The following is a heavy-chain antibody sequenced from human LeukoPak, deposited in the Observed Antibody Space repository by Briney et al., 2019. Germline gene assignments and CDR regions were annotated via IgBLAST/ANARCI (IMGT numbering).Heavy chain of an antibody. V-gene: IGHV4-30-4*01. D-gene: IGHD3-10*01. CDR3: ARVERGGSGGFQH. CDR1: GGSNRSGDYF. J-gene: IGHJ1*01. CDR2: INYSGNT. Sequence: SETLSLTCAVSGGSNRSGDYFWRWLRQPPGKGLEWIGHINYSGNTYYNPSLKSRVSISVDTSKNQFSLKLSSVTAADTAVYYCARVERGGSGGFQHWGQGTLVTVSS.